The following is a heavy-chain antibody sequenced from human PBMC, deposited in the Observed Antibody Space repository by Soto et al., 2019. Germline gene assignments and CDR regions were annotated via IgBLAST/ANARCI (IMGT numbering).Heavy chain of an antibody. CDR3: AKATATGGGAFDF. J-gene: IGHJ3*01. D-gene: IGHD2-8*02. Sequence: PGGSLRLSCAASGFTFSSYVMHWVRQAPGKGLEWVTVISYDGSNKYYADSVKGRFTISRDNSKNTVYLQMNSLTAGDTALYYCAKATATGGGAFDFCGQGTMVTVSS. V-gene: IGHV3-30-3*01. CDR1: GFTFSSYV. CDR2: ISYDGSNK.